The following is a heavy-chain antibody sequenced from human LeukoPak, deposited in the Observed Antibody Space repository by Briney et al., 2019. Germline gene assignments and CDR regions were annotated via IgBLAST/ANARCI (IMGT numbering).Heavy chain of an antibody. D-gene: IGHD4-17*01. Sequence: SVKVSCKASGGTFSSYAISWVRQAPGQGLEWMGRIIPILGIANYAQKFQGRVTITADKSTSTAYMELSSLRSDDTAVYYCARTRDYGDPSLPYWGQGTLVTVSS. J-gene: IGHJ4*02. CDR1: GGTFSSYA. CDR2: IIPILGIA. V-gene: IGHV1-69*04. CDR3: ARTRDYGDPSLPY.